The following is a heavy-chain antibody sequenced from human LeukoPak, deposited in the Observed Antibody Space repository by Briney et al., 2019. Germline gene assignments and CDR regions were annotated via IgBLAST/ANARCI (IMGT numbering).Heavy chain of an antibody. J-gene: IGHJ4*02. CDR3: ASGLDGDYAPCDY. V-gene: IGHV3-74*01. D-gene: IGHD4-17*01. CDR2: INTDGSST. Sequence: GGSLRLSCAASGFTFSSYWMLWVRQAPGRGLVWLSRINTDGSSTSYADSVKGRFTISRDNAKITLYLQMNSLRAEDTAVYYCASGLDGDYAPCDYWGQGTLVTVSS. CDR1: GFTFSSYW.